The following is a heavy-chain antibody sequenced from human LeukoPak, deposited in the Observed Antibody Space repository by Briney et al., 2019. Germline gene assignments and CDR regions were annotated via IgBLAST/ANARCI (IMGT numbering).Heavy chain of an antibody. Sequence: VSVKVSCKVSGYTLTELSMHWVRQAPGKGLEWMGGFDPEDGETIYAQKFQGRVTMTEDTSTDTAYMELSSLRSEDTAVYYCATVEALGYYDSRLAFDIWGQGTMVNVSS. J-gene: IGHJ3*02. CDR1: GYTLTELS. CDR2: FDPEDGET. CDR3: ATVEALGYYDSRLAFDI. V-gene: IGHV1-24*01. D-gene: IGHD3-22*01.